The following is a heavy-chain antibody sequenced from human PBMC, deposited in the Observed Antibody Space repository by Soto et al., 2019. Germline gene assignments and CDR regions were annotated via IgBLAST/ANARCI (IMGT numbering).Heavy chain of an antibody. Sequence: VESLKISCKTSGYTFIHYWVGWVRQLPGKGLEWMGLIYPADSDATYGPSFQGQITLSVDKSTDTAYLQWSSLRPSDTAMYYCARFIVGATNDYFDNWGQGTLVTVSS. D-gene: IGHD1-26*01. CDR1: GYTFIHYW. V-gene: IGHV5-51*01. J-gene: IGHJ4*02. CDR2: IYPADSDA. CDR3: ARFIVGATNDYFDN.